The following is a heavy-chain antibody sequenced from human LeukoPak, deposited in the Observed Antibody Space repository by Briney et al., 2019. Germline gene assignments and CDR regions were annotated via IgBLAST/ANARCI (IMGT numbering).Heavy chain of an antibody. CDR1: GGSISSSNW. CDR3: ARGVSRGYSYGRYYMDV. D-gene: IGHD5-18*01. Sequence: SEALSLTCAVSGGSISSSNWWSWVRQPPGKGLEWIGEIYHSGSTNYNPSLKSRVTISVDKSKNQISLKLSSVTAADTAVYYCARGVSRGYSYGRYYMDVWGKGTTVTVSS. J-gene: IGHJ6*03. CDR2: IYHSGST. V-gene: IGHV4-4*02.